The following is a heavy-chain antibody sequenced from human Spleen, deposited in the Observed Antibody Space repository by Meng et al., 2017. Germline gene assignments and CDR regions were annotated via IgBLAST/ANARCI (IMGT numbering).Heavy chain of an antibody. J-gene: IGHJ6*02. CDR3: ARDQLLLWGFYYYCMDV. Sequence: GESLKISCAASGFTFSGHWMHWVRQAPGQGLVWVSRMNPDGNTPTYADSVKGRFTISRDNAKNSLYLQMNSLRAEDTAVYYCARDQLLLWGFYYYCMDVWGQGTTVTVSS. V-gene: IGHV3-74*01. CDR2: MNPDGNTP. D-gene: IGHD2-2*01. CDR1: GFTFSGHW.